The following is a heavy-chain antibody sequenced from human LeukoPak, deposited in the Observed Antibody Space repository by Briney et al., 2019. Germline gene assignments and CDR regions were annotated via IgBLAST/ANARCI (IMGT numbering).Heavy chain of an antibody. J-gene: IGHJ4*02. Sequence: GGSLRLSCAASGFTFSNAWMSWVRQAPGKGLEWVGRIKSKTDGGTTDYAAPVKGRFTISRDDSKNTLYLQMNSLKTEDTAVYYCTTGPVRYFDWLLSPADYWGQGTLVTVSS. CDR3: TTGPVRYFDWLLSPADY. V-gene: IGHV3-15*01. D-gene: IGHD3-9*01. CDR2: IKSKTDGGTT. CDR1: GFTFSNAW.